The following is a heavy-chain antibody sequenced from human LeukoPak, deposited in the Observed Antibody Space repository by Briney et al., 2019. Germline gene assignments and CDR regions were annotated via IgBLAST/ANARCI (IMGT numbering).Heavy chain of an antibody. J-gene: IGHJ5*02. CDR1: GYTFTGYY. V-gene: IGHV1-2*02. D-gene: IGHD4-11*01. Sequence: ASVTVSCKASGYTFTGYYMHWVRQAPGQGLEWMGWINPNSGGTNYAQKFQGRVTMTRDTSISTAYTELSRLRSDDTAVYYCAREGYSNYVANWFDPWGRGTLVTVSS. CDR2: INPNSGGT. CDR3: AREGYSNYVANWFDP.